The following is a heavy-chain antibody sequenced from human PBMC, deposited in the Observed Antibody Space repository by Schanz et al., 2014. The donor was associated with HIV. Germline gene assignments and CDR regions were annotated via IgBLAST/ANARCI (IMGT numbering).Heavy chain of an antibody. CDR2: ISWNSGSR. D-gene: IGHD6-19*01. Sequence: EVHLVESGGRLVKPGRSLRLSCAASGFTFDDFAMHWVRQVPGKGLEWVSSISWNSGSRGYADSVKGRFTISRDNDNDSLYLQMNSLRVEDTALYYCVKDSGTLVSGARWFDPWGQGTQVTVSS. CDR3: VKDSGTLVSGARWFDP. CDR1: GFTFDDFA. J-gene: IGHJ5*02. V-gene: IGHV3-9*01.